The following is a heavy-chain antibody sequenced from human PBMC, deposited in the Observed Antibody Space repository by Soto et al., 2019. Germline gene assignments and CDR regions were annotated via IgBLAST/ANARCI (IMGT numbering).Heavy chain of an antibody. CDR1: GGSISSCY. D-gene: IGHD5-18*01. V-gene: IGHV4-59*08. CDR3: GRQIRDLYSYGFFDV. CDR2: IYYSGST. J-gene: IGHJ6*02. Sequence: SETLSLTCSVSGGSISSCYWSWVRQPPGKGLEWIGYIYYSGSTNYNPSLKSRVAILVDSSKNQFSLKLSSVTAADTAVYYCGRQIRDLYSYGFFDVRGQGTTVTVSS.